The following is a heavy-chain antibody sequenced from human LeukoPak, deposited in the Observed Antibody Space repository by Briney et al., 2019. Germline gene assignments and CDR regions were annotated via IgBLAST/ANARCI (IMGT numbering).Heavy chain of an antibody. D-gene: IGHD3-10*01. J-gene: IGHJ3*02. Sequence: GGSLRLSCAASGFTFSSYGMHWVRQAPGKGLEWVAVISYDGSNKYYADSVKGRFTISRDNSKNTLYLQMNSLRAEDTAVYYCAEDYYGSGSSFDIWGQGTMVTVSS. V-gene: IGHV3-30*18. CDR3: AEDYYGSGSSFDI. CDR1: GFTFSSYG. CDR2: ISYDGSNK.